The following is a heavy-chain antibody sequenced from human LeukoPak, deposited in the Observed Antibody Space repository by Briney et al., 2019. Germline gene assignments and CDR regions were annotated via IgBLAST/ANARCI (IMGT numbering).Heavy chain of an antibody. CDR1: GFTFSSYA. J-gene: IGHJ6*02. Sequence: GGSLRLSCAASGFTFSSYAMHWVRQAPGKGLEWVAVLSYDGSGRYFADSVQGRFTISRDNSKNTLYLQMNSLRPEGTAVYYCAKKGSDGMDVWGQGTTVTVSS. V-gene: IGHV3-30*18. CDR2: LSYDGSGR. D-gene: IGHD1-26*01. CDR3: AKKGSDGMDV.